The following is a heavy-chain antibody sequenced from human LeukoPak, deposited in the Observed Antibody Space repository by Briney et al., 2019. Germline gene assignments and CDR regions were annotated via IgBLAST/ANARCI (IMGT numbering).Heavy chain of an antibody. CDR1: GYTFTSYD. CDR2: MNPNSGNT. CDR3: ASMVRDSSGWFGFDY. D-gene: IGHD6-19*01. V-gene: IGHV1-8*01. Sequence: ASVKVSCKASGYTFTSYDIHWVRQATGQGLEWMGWMNPNSGNTGYAQKFQGRVTMTRNTSISTAYMELSSLRSEDTAVYYCASMVRDSSGWFGFDYWGQGTLVTVSS. J-gene: IGHJ4*02.